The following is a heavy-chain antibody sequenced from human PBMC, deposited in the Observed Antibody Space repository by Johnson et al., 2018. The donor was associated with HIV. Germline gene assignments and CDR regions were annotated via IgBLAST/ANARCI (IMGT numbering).Heavy chain of an antibody. CDR2: ISYDGSNK. V-gene: IGHV3-30*04. CDR1: GFTFSSYA. CDR3: AKGGRFDAFDI. Sequence: QVQLVESGGGVVQPGRSLRLSCAASGFTFSSYAMHWVRQAPGKGLAWVAVISYDGSNKYYADSVKGRFTISRDNSKNTLYLQMNGLRAEDTAVYYCAKGGRFDAFDIWGQGTMVTVSS. J-gene: IGHJ3*02. D-gene: IGHD3-16*01.